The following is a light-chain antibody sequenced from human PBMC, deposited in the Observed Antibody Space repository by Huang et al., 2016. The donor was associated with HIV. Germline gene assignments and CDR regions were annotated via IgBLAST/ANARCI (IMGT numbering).Light chain of an antibody. CDR1: QDISNY. CDR3: LQHHGYPRT. J-gene: IGKJ1*01. Sequence: DIQLTQSPSAMSASVGDRVSITCRASQDISNYLAWFQQKPGGAPKLLIYAASSLQSGVPSRFSGSRSGTKFTLTISSLQPEDFATYYCLQHHGYPRTFGQGTNV. V-gene: IGKV1-17*03. CDR2: AAS.